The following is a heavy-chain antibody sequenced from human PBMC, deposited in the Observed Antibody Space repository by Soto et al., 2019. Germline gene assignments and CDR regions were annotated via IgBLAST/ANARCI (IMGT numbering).Heavy chain of an antibody. V-gene: IGHV1-69*06. CDR2: IIPIFGTA. D-gene: IGHD5-18*01. Sequence: SVKVSCKASGGTFSSYAISWVRQAPGQGLEWMGGIIPIFGTANYAQKFQGRVTITADKSTSTAYMELSSLRSEDTAVYYCARSPPNPIQHIDYWGQGTLVTVSS. J-gene: IGHJ4*02. CDR3: ARSPPNPIQHIDY. CDR1: GGTFSSYA.